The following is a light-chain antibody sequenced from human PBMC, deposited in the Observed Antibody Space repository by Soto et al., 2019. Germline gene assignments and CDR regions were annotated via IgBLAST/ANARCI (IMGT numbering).Light chain of an antibody. CDR2: AAS. J-gene: IGKJ2*01. Sequence: EIVLTQSPGTLSLSPGETATLSCRASQSLTTRYLAWYQQKPGQAPRLLIYAASTRATGTPDRFSGSGSGTDFTLTISSLEPEDFAVYFCQQYASSVVYTFGQGTKPEIK. CDR3: QQYASSVVYT. V-gene: IGKV3-20*01. CDR1: QSLTTRY.